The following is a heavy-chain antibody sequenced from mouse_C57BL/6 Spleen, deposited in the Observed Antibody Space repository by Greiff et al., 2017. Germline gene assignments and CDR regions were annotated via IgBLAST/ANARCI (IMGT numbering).Heavy chain of an antibody. J-gene: IGHJ4*01. V-gene: IGHV1-72*01. CDR2: IDPNSGGT. Sequence: PEVQLQQPGASVKLSCKASGYTFTSYWMHWVKQRPGRGLEWIGRIDPNSGGTKYNEKFKSKATLTVDKPSSTAYMQLSSLTSEDSAVYYCAREYAMDYWGQGTSVTVSS. CDR1: GYTFTSYW. CDR3: AREYAMDY.